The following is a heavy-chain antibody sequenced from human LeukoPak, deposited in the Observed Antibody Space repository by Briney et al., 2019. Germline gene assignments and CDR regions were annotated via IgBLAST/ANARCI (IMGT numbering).Heavy chain of an antibody. V-gene: IGHV3-9*01. D-gene: IGHD2-2*01. CDR3: EKDQYQLGSYFDY. Sequence: GGSLRLSCAASGFTFDDYAMHWVRQAPGKGLEWVSGISWNSGSIGYADSVKGRFTISRDNAKNSLYLQMNSLRAEDTALYYCEKDQYQLGSYFDYWGQGTLVTVSS. CDR2: ISWNSGSI. J-gene: IGHJ4*02. CDR1: GFTFDDYA.